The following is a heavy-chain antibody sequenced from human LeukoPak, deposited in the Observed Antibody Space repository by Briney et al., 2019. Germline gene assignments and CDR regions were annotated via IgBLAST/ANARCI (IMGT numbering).Heavy chain of an antibody. J-gene: IGHJ5*02. Sequence: PSETLSLTCAVYGGSFSGYYWVWIRQPPGKGLEWIGTIYYSGTTYYKASLKSRVTISVDTSKNQFSLRLSSVTAADTAVYYCAREVDAAAAYNWFDPWGQGTLVTVSS. CDR2: IYYSGTT. V-gene: IGHV4-34*01. D-gene: IGHD2-2*01. CDR3: AREVDAAAAYNWFDP. CDR1: GGSFSGYY.